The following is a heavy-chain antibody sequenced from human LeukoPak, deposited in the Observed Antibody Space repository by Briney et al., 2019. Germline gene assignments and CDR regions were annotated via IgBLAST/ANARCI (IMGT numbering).Heavy chain of an antibody. Sequence: GGSLRLSCAASGFTFSSYAMSCVRQAPGKGLEWVSAISGSGGSTYYADSVKGRFTISRDNSKNTLYLQMNSLRAEDTAVYYCANLNIAAAGTFDYWGQGTPVTVSS. D-gene: IGHD6-13*01. V-gene: IGHV3-23*01. CDR1: GFTFSSYA. CDR2: ISGSGGST. J-gene: IGHJ4*02. CDR3: ANLNIAAAGTFDY.